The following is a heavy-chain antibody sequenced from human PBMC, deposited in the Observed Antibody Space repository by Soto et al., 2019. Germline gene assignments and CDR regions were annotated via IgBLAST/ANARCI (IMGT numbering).Heavy chain of an antibody. CDR3: AAVRHHYGGNPGGY. J-gene: IGHJ4*02. D-gene: IGHD4-17*01. CDR2: IVVGSGNT. CDR1: GFTFTSSA. Sequence: QMQLVQSGPEVKKPGTSVKVSCKASGFTFTSSAVQWVRQARGQRLAWIGWIVVGSGNTNYAQKFQERVTMTRDMSTSTTYRERSSLRSEDTAVYYCAAVRHHYGGNPGGYWGQGTLVTVSS. V-gene: IGHV1-58*01.